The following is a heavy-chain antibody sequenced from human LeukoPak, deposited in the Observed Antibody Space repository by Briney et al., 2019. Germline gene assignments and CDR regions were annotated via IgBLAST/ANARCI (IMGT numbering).Heavy chain of an antibody. Sequence: NTSQTLSLTCTVSGGSISSGGYYWSWIRQHPGKGLEWIGYIYYSGSTYYNPSLKSRVTISVDTSKNQFSLKLSSVTAADTAVYYCAGSEATVTRPQSYYFDYWGQGTLVPLSS. CDR1: GGSISSGGYY. CDR2: IYYSGST. J-gene: IGHJ4*02. D-gene: IGHD4-17*01. CDR3: AGSEATVTRPQSYYFDY. V-gene: IGHV4-31*03.